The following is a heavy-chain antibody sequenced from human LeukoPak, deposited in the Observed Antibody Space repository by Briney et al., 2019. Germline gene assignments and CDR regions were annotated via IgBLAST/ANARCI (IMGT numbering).Heavy chain of an antibody. Sequence: GGSLRLSCAASGFSFSRHGMYWVRQAPGKGLDWVAVIWFDGTNKYYADSVKGRFTVSRDNFKNTLNLQMNSLRAEDTAVYYCAREFYDSSGYNYLDSWGQGTLVTVSS. J-gene: IGHJ4*02. CDR3: AREFYDSSGYNYLDS. D-gene: IGHD3-22*01. V-gene: IGHV3-33*07. CDR2: IWFDGTNK. CDR1: GFSFSRHG.